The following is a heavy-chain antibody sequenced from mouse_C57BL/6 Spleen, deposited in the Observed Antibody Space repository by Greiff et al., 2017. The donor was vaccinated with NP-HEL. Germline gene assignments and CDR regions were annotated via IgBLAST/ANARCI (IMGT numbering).Heavy chain of an antibody. CDR3: AREDYDDAMDY. D-gene: IGHD2-4*01. J-gene: IGHJ4*01. V-gene: IGHV1-63*01. CDR1: GYTFTNYW. CDR2: IYPGGGYT. Sequence: QVQLQQSGAELVRPGTSVKMSCKASGYTFTNYWIGWAKQRPGHGLEWIGDIYPGGGYTNYNEKFKGKATMTADKSASTAYMQFSSLTSEDSAIYYCAREDYDDAMDYWGQGTSVTVSS.